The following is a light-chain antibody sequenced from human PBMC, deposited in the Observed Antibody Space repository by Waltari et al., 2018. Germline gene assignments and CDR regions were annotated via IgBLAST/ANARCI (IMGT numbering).Light chain of an antibody. Sequence: DIQMTQSPSSPSAFVGDRVTITCRASQSISNFLHWYQQKSGKAPKLLIFAASSLKSGVPSRFSGSGSGTEFTLTISGLQVEDFATYYCQQTYSSPPYTFGQGTKLEIK. V-gene: IGKV1-39*01. J-gene: IGKJ2*01. CDR1: QSISNF. CDR2: AAS. CDR3: QQTYSSPPYT.